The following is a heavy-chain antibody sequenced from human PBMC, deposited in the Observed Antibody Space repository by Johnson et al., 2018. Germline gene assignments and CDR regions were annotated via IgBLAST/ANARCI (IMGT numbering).Heavy chain of an antibody. J-gene: IGHJ6*02. D-gene: IGHD3-16*01. CDR3: AKLRGSYYYYGMDV. Sequence: VQLVESGGGVVQPGRSLRLSCAASGFTFSSYGMHWVRQAPGKGLEWVAVISYDGSNKYYADSVKGRFTISRDNSKNTLYLQMNSLRAEDTAVYYCAKLRGSYYYYGMDVWGQGTTVTVSS. CDR1: GFTFSSYG. V-gene: IGHV3-30*18. CDR2: ISYDGSNK.